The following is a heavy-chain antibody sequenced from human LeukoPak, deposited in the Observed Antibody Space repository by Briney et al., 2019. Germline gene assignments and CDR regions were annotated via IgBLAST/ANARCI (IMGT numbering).Heavy chain of an antibody. Sequence: ASVKVSCKASGYTFTSYYMHWVRQAPGQGLEWMGRINPNSGGTNYAQKFQGRVTMTRDTSISTAYMELSRLRSDDTAVYYCASSVAVAGTFDYWGQGTLVTVSS. CDR1: GYTFTSYY. CDR3: ASSVAVAGTFDY. D-gene: IGHD6-19*01. J-gene: IGHJ4*02. CDR2: INPNSGGT. V-gene: IGHV1-2*06.